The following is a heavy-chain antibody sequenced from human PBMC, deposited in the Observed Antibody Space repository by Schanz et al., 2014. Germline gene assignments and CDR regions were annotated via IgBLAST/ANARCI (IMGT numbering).Heavy chain of an antibody. Sequence: QVQLQESGPGLVKPSGTLSLTCAVSGGSISSSNWWSWVRQPPGKGLEWIGEIYHSGRTNYNPSLKSRVPISVDKSNIEFSLKLSSVTAADTAVYYCAREMGRRFFDYNYGMDVWGQGTSVTV. V-gene: IGHV4-4*02. CDR2: IYHSGRT. D-gene: IGHD3-3*01. CDR3: AREMGRRFFDYNYGMDV. J-gene: IGHJ6*02. CDR1: GGSISSSNW.